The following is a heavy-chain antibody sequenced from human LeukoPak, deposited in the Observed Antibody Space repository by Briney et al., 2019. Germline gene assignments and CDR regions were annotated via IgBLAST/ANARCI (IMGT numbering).Heavy chain of an antibody. J-gene: IGHJ4*02. V-gene: IGHV4-39*01. Sequence: SETLSLTCTVSGGAIISDNFYWGWVRQPPGKGLEWVGSINYSGTTYYNPSLSSRVSISVDTSRTQFFLRLNSVTAADTAVYYCGRLFDSWGQGILVTVSS. CDR2: INYSGTT. CDR3: GRLFDS. CDR1: GGAIISDNFY.